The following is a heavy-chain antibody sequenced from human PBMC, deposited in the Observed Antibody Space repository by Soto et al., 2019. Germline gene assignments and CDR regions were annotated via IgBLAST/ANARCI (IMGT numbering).Heavy chain of an antibody. CDR2: IYDSGST. Sequence: QVQLQESGPGLVKPSQTLSLTCTVSGGSITSGGYYWSWIRQHPGKGLEWLGYIYDSGSTFYNPSLKSRITLSVDTSKNQFSLKLSSVTVEDTAVYFCARKQAGYFYGIDYWGQGTLVTVSS. D-gene: IGHD3-10*01. CDR3: ARKQAGYFYGIDY. V-gene: IGHV4-31*03. J-gene: IGHJ4*02. CDR1: GGSITSGGYY.